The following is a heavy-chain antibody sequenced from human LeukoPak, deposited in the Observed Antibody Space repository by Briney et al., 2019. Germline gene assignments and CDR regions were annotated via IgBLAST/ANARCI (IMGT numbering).Heavy chain of an antibody. V-gene: IGHV3-30-3*01. D-gene: IGHD5-18*01. CDR2: ISYDGSNK. CDR3: ASLATAMVD. CDR1: GFTVSSNY. J-gene: IGHJ4*02. Sequence: PGGSLRLSCAASGFTVSSNYMSWVRQAPGKGLEWVAVISYDGSNKYYADSVKGRFTISRDNSKNTLYLQMNSLRAEDTAVYYCASLATAMVDWGQGTLVTVSS.